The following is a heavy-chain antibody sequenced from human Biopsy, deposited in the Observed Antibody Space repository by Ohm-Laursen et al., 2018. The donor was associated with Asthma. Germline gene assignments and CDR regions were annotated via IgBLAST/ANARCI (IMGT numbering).Heavy chain of an antibody. Sequence: ASEKAFCKSLGRTFNTYVIGWARQAPGHGIEWMGGINFVFGTTTYPQKFQDRLTITTDDSTSTVYMELSSLRSEDTAVYYCARKAGSCISRTCYSLDFWGQGTLVTVSS. CDR2: INFVFGTT. V-gene: IGHV1-69*05. J-gene: IGHJ4*02. CDR3: ARKAGSCISRTCYSLDF. CDR1: GRTFNTYV. D-gene: IGHD2-2*01.